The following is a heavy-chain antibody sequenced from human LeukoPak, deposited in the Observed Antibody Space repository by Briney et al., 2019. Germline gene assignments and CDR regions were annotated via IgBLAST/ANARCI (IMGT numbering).Heavy chain of an antibody. Sequence: GASVKVSCKASGYTFTDYYIHWVRPAPGQGLEWMGWINPNSGGTKYAQKFQGRVTMTTDTSISTAYMEMSRLTSDDTAVYYCARDAHNGYEFHDWFDPWGQGALVTVSS. D-gene: IGHD5-12*01. J-gene: IGHJ5*02. V-gene: IGHV1-2*02. CDR3: ARDAHNGYEFHDWFDP. CDR2: INPNSGGT. CDR1: GYTFTDYY.